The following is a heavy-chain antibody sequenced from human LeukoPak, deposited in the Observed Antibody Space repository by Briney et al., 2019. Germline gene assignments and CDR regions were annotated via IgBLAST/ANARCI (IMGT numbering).Heavy chain of an antibody. V-gene: IGHV1-69*13. CDR1: GGTFSSYA. Sequence: SVKVSCKASGGTFSSYAISWVRQAPGQGLEWVGGIIPIFGTANYAQKFQGRVTIIADESTSTAYMELSRLRSEDTAVYYCARESIVVVPAAMPDYYYYGMDVWGQGPTVPVSS. CDR3: ARESIVVVPAAMPDYYYYGMDV. J-gene: IGHJ6*02. D-gene: IGHD2-2*01. CDR2: IIPIFGTA.